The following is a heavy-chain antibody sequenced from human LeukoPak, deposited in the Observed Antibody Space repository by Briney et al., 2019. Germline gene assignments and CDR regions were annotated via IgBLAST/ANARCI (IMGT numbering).Heavy chain of an antibody. D-gene: IGHD3-10*01. CDR3: ARDRGYYGSGSYSHFDY. J-gene: IGHJ4*02. CDR2: ISAYNGNT. CDR1: GYTFTSSG. V-gene: IGHV1-18*01. Sequence: ASVKVSCKASGYTFTSSGISWVRQAPGQGLEWMGWISAYNGNTNYAQKLQGRVTMTTDTSTSTAYMELRSLRSDDTAVYYCARDRGYYGSGSYSHFDYWGQGTLVTVSS.